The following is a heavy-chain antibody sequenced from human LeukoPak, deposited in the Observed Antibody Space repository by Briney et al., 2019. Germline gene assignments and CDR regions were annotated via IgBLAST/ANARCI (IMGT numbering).Heavy chain of an antibody. CDR2: ISAYNGNT. D-gene: IGHD3-3*01. Sequence: ASVKVSCKASGYTFTSYGISWVRQAPGQGLEWMGWISAYNGNTNYAQKLQGRVTMTTDTSTSTAYMELRSLRSDDTAVYYCARDPAYYDFWSGYSNWFDPWGQGTLVTASS. CDR1: GYTFTSYG. CDR3: ARDPAYYDFWSGYSNWFDP. J-gene: IGHJ5*02. V-gene: IGHV1-18*01.